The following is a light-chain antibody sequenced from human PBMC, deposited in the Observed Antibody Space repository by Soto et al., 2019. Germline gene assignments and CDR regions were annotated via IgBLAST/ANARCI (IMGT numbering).Light chain of an antibody. CDR3: QQCYSPPYT. Sequence: DIVMTQSPDSLAVSLGERATINCKSSQSLLYSSSNKDYLAWFQQKPGQPPKLLIYWASTRESGVPDRFSGSVSGTDFTLTIISLQAEDVAVYYCQQCYSPPYTFGQGTKLQIK. CDR2: WAS. J-gene: IGKJ2*01. CDR1: QSLLYSSSNKDY. V-gene: IGKV4-1*01.